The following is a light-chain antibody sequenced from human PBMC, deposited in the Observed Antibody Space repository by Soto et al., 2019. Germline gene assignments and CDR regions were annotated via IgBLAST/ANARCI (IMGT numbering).Light chain of an antibody. CDR3: QQYSSTPHT. V-gene: IGKV3-20*01. CDR1: QSVSTRS. J-gene: IGKJ2*01. Sequence: EIVLTQSPGTLSLSPGERATLSCRASQSVSTRSLAWYQQKPGQAPRLLISGASSRAADIPDRFSGSGSGTDFTLTINRLEPEDFAVYYCQQYSSTPHTFGQGTKLEIK. CDR2: GAS.